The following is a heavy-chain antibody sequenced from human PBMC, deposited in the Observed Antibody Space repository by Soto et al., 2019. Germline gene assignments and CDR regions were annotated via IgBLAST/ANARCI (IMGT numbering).Heavy chain of an antibody. CDR1: GYTFPSYD. CDR3: ARGRQVYQLLSV. D-gene: IGHD2-2*01. J-gene: IGHJ6*04. V-gene: IGHV1-8*01. CDR2: MNPNSGNT. Sequence: ASVKVSCKASGYTFPSYDINWLRQATGQGLEWMGWMNPNSGNTGYAQKFQGRVTMTRNTSISTAYMELSSLRSEDTAVYYCARGRQVYQLLSVWGKGTTVTVSS.